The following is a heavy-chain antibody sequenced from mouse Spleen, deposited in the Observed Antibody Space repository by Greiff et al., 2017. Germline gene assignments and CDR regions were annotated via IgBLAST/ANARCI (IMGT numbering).Heavy chain of an antibody. D-gene: IGHD1-1*01. CDR2: FHPYNDDT. Sequence: VQLQQSGAELVKPGASVKMSCKASGYTFTTYPIEWMKQNHGKSLEWIGNFHPYNDDTKYNEKFKGKATLTVEKSSSTVYLELSRLTSDDSAVYYCARGYYYGSSFGRYFDVWGAGTTVTVSS. CDR3: ARGYYYGSSFGRYFDV. J-gene: IGHJ1*01. CDR1: GYTFTTYP. V-gene: IGHV1-47*01.